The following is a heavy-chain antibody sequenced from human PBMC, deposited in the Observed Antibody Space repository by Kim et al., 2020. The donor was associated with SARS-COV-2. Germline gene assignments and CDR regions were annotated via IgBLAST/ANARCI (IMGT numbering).Heavy chain of an antibody. CDR1: GYSFSSYA. CDR2: INAGNGNT. V-gene: IGHV1-3*01. CDR3: ARQTSGWYLDY. Sequence: ASVKVSCKTSGYSFSSYAIQWVRQAPGQRLEWMGWINAGNGNTEYSQKFQGRVTITRDTSASTAYMELSSLRSEDTAVFYCARQTSGWYLDYWGQGTLVTVSS. D-gene: IGHD6-19*01. J-gene: IGHJ4*02.